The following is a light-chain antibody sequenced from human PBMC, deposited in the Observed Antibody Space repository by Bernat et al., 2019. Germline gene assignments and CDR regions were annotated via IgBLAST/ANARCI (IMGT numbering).Light chain of an antibody. V-gene: IGKV1-6*01. CDR2: AAS. CDR3: LEKYISPYT. J-gene: IGKJ2*01. CDR1: QGISND. Sequence: AIQMTQSPSSLSASIGDRVTITCRASQGISNDLGWYQQKPGKAPKLLIYAASTLQSGVPSSFSGSGSGTDITLTISSLQSEDFATYYCLEKYISPYTFGQGTKLEIK.